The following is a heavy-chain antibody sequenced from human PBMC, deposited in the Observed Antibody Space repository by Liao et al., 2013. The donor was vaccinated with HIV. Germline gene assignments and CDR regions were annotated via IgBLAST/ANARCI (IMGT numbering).Heavy chain of an antibody. V-gene: IGHV4-4*07. CDR3: ARGTFYYHYYYMDV. Sequence: QVQLQESGPGLVKPSETLSLTCAVSGGSINNHYWNWIRQPAGRGLEWIGRIHSSGSTNFNPALKSRVTISVDTSKNQVSLKLSSVTAADTAMYYCARGTFYYHYYYMDVWGKGTTVTVSS. CDR2: IHSSGST. D-gene: IGHD3-10*01. J-gene: IGHJ6*03. CDR1: GGSINNHY.